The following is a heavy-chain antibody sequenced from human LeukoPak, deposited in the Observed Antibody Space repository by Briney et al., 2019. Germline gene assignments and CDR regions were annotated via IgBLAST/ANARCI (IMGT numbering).Heavy chain of an antibody. V-gene: IGHV1-2*04. CDR1: GYTFTGYY. CDR3: ARDLGSSWYRGSYYYFDY. D-gene: IGHD6-13*01. J-gene: IGHJ4*02. CDR2: INPNSGGT. Sequence: GASVKVSCKASGYTFTGYYMHWVRQAPGQGLEWMGWINPNSGGTNYAQKFQGWVTMTRDTSISTAYMELSRLRSDGTAVYYCARDLGSSWYRGSYYYFDYWGQGTLVTVSS.